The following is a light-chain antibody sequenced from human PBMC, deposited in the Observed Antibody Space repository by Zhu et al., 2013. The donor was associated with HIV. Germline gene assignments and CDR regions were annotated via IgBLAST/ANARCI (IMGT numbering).Light chain of an antibody. CDR3: QSYDSSLSAPV. CDR1: SSNIGSNT. J-gene: IGLJ2*01. CDR2: TNN. V-gene: IGLV1-44*01. Sequence: QSVLTQPPSVSGTPGQRVTISCSGSSSNIGSNTVNWYQQLPGTAPKLLIHTNNQRPSGVPDRISGSKSGTSASLAISGLQAEDEADYYCQSYDSSLSAPVFGGGTKLTVL.